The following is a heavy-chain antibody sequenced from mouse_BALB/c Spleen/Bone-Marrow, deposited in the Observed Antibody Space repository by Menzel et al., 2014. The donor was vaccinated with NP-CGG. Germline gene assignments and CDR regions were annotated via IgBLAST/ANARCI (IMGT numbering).Heavy chain of an antibody. J-gene: IGHJ3*01. D-gene: IGHD2-10*02. V-gene: IGHV7-1*02. CDR1: GFTFSDFY. CDR3: ARDVGYGNYFVY. CDR2: SRNKAKHHTT. Sequence: DVMLVESGGGLVQPGDSLRLSCATSGFTFSDFYMEWVRQPPGKRLEWIAASRNKAKHHTTEYSASVKGRFIVSRDTSQSILYLQMNALRAEDTAIYYCARDVGYGNYFVYWGQGTLVTGSA.